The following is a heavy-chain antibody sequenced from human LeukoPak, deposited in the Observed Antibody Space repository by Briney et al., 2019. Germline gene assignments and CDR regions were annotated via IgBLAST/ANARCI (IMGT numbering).Heavy chain of an antibody. D-gene: IGHD3-10*01. CDR2: INPNSGGT. CDR3: ARDWNHGSGSYSGWFDP. CDR1: GYTFTGYY. J-gene: IGHJ5*02. Sequence: ASVKVSCKASGYTFTGYYMYWVRQAPGQGLEWMGWINPNSGGTNYAQKFQGKVTLTRDTSITTAYMEVSSLRSDDTAVYYCARDWNHGSGSYSGWFDPWGQGTLVTVSS. V-gene: IGHV1-2*02.